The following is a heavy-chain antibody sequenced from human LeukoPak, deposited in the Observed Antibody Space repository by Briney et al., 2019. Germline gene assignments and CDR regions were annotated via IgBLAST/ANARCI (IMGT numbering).Heavy chain of an antibody. J-gene: IGHJ6*02. CDR1: GFTFSSYA. V-gene: IGHV3-23*01. CDR3: ARDSSSWSYYYYGMDV. D-gene: IGHD6-13*01. Sequence: PGGSLRLSCAASGFTFSSYAMSWVRQAPGKGLEWVSAISGSGGSTYYADSVKGRFTISRDNAKNSLYLQMNSLRAEDTAVYYCARDSSSWSYYYYGMDVWGQGTTVNVSS. CDR2: ISGSGGST.